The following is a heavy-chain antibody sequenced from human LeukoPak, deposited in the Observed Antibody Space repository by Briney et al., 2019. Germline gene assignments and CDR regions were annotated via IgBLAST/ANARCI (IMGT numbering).Heavy chain of an antibody. CDR1: GGSISSGDYY. V-gene: IGHV4-30-4*08. J-gene: IGHJ4*02. D-gene: IGHD6-19*01. CDR2: IYYSGST. Sequence: SETLSLTCTVSGGSISSGDYYWSWIRQPPGKGLEWIGYIYYSGSTYYNPSLKSRVTISVDTSKNQFSLKLSSVTAADTAVYYCARPFSYSSGWYYFDYWGQGTLVTVSS. CDR3: ARPFSYSSGWYYFDY.